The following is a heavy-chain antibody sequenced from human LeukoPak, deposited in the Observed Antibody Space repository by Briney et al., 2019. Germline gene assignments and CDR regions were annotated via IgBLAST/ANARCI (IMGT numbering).Heavy chain of an antibody. J-gene: IGHJ3*02. V-gene: IGHV4-39*01. CDR2: IYYSGST. CDR3: ALVSGWATFDI. CDR1: GGSISSSSYY. D-gene: IGHD6-19*01. Sequence: PSETLSLTCTVSGGSISSSSYYRGWIRQPPGKGLEWIGSIYYSGSTYYNPSLKSRVTISVDTSKNQFSLTLSSVTAADTAVCYCALVSGWATFDIWGQGTMVTVSS.